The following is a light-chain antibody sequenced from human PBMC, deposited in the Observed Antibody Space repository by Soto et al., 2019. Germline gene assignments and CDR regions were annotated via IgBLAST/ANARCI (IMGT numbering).Light chain of an antibody. CDR2: QVS. Sequence: DVVMNQSPHSLPVTLGQPASISCRSSQSLAYSDGNTYLNWFQQRPGQSPRRLIYQVSNRDSGVPDRFSGSGSGTDFTLKISSVEAEDVGVYYCMQGTHWPPYTFGQGTKLEIK. J-gene: IGKJ2*01. CDR3: MQGTHWPPYT. CDR1: QSLAYSDGNTY. V-gene: IGKV2-30*01.